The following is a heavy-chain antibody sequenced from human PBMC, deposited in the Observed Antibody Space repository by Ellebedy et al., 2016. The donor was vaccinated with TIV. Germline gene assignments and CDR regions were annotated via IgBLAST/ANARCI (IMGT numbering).Heavy chain of an antibody. V-gene: IGHV3-7*01. CDR1: GFSFRNYW. J-gene: IGHJ5*01. CDR3: ARRGSYGDYAVQVNNWFDS. D-gene: IGHD4-17*01. Sequence: PGGSLRLSCTASGFSFRNYWMGWVRQAPGKGLEWVANIYQDGSAKYVVDSVKGRFTISRDNAKNSLYLQMNSLRVEDTAVYYCARRGSYGDYAVQVNNWFDSWGQGTLVAVSS. CDR2: IYQDGSAK.